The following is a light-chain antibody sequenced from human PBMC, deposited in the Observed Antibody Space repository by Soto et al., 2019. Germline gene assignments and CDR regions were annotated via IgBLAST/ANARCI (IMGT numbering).Light chain of an antibody. CDR2: EGS. Sequence: QSALTQPASVSGSPGQSITISCTGTSSDVGANNFVSWYQQHPDKAPKVMIYEGSKRPSGVSNRFSGSKSGNTASLTISGLQAEDEAYYYCWSYAGNTIFVFGGGTKLTVL. V-gene: IGLV2-23*03. CDR3: WSYAGNTIFV. CDR1: SSDVGANNF. J-gene: IGLJ2*01.